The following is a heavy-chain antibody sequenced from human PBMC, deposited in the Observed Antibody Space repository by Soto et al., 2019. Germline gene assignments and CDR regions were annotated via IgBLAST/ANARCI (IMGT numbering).Heavy chain of an antibody. V-gene: IGHV3-33*01. CDR2: IWYDGSNK. D-gene: IGHD3-10*01. Sequence: QVQLVESGGGVVQPGRSLRLSCEASGFTFSSYGMHWVRQAPGKGLEWVAVIWYDGSNKYYADSVKGRFTISRDNSKNTLYLQMNSVTVEDTAVYFCAYGSRSFRNPDYWGQGTLVTVSS. J-gene: IGHJ4*02. CDR1: GFTFSSYG. CDR3: AYGSRSFRNPDY.